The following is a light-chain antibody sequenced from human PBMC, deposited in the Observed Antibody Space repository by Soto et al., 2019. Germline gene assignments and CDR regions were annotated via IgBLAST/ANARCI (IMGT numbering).Light chain of an antibody. CDR3: QHYNNWPPWT. V-gene: IGKV3-15*01. CDR2: GAS. CDR1: QSVSSN. Sequence: EILMTQSPATLSVSPGERATFSWRASQSVSSNLAWYQQKPGQAPRLLIYGASIRATGIPARFSGSGSGTEFTLTISTLQSEDFAIYYCQHYNNWPPWTFGHGTKVDIK. J-gene: IGKJ1*01.